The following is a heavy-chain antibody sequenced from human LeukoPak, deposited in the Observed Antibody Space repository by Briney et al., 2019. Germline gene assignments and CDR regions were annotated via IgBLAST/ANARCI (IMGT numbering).Heavy chain of an antibody. D-gene: IGHD3-22*01. CDR3: AREEYYDSSGYTVFDY. CDR2: IYHSGRT. Sequence: SETLSLTCTVSGYSISSADYWGWIRQPPRKGLEWIGSIYHSGRTYYNPSLKSRVTISVDTSKNQFSLKLSSVTAADTAVYYCAREEYYDSSGYTVFDYWGQGTLVTVSS. J-gene: IGHJ4*02. CDR1: GYSISSADY. V-gene: IGHV4-38-2*02.